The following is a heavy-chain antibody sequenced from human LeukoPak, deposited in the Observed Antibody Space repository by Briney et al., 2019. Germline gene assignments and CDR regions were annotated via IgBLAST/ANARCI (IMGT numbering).Heavy chain of an antibody. CDR1: GGSISSSSYY. D-gene: IGHD6-13*01. CDR2: INHSGST. CDR3: ARGPPDSSSWYYYYYYMDV. J-gene: IGHJ6*03. Sequence: PSETLSLTCTVSGGSISSSSYYWSWIRQPPGKGLEWIGEINHSGSTNYNPSLKSRVTISVDTSKNQFSLKLSSVTAADTAVYYCARGPPDSSSWYYYYYYMDVWGKGTTVTVSS. V-gene: IGHV4-39*07.